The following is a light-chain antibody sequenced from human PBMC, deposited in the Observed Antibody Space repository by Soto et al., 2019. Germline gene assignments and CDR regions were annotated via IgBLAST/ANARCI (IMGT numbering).Light chain of an antibody. CDR3: QQYHTYPEA. J-gene: IGKJ5*01. V-gene: IGKV1-5*01. CDR1: QSISAW. Sequence: DIQMTQSPSTLSASVGDRVTITCRASQSISAWLAWYQQKPGKVPKLLIYDASSLESGVPSRFSGSGSGTEFALTISSLQPDDFATYYCQQYHTYPEAFGQGTRLEIK. CDR2: DAS.